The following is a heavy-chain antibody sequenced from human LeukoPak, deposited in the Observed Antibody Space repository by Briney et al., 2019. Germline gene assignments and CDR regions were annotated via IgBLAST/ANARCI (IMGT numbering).Heavy chain of an antibody. CDR1: GFTFSDHY. V-gene: IGHV3-72*01. CDR3: ARPDSRYFYGLGV. CDR2: TRNKANSYTT. Sequence: GGSLRLSCAASGFTFSDHYMDWVRQAPGKGLEWVGRTRNKANSYTTEYAASVKGRFTISREDSKNSLYLQMNSLKTEDTAVYYCARPDSRYFYGLGVWGQGTTVTVS. D-gene: IGHD3-3*01. J-gene: IGHJ6*02.